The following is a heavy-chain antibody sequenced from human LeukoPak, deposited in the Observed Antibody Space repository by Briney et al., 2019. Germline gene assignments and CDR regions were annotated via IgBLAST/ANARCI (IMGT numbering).Heavy chain of an antibody. CDR3: ARGLYNFDY. V-gene: IGHV4-39*07. CDR1: GGSISSSSYY. J-gene: IGHJ4*02. CDR2: INHSGST. Sequence: SETLSLTCTVSGGSISSSSYYWAWIRQPPGKGLEWIGEINHSGSTNYNPSLKSRVTISVDTSKNQFSLKLSSVTAADTAVYYCARGLYNFDYWGQGTLVTVSS.